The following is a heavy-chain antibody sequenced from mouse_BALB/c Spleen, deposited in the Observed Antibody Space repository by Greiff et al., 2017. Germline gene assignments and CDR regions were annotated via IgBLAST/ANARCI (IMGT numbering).Heavy chain of an antibody. V-gene: IGHV5-4*02. Sequence: EVQVVESGGGLVKPGGSLKLSCAASGFTFSDYYMYWVRQTPEKRLEWVATISDGGSYTYYPDSVKGRFTISRDNAKNNLYLQMSSLKSEDTAMYYCARATYYGNWGAMDYWGQGTSVTVSS. D-gene: IGHD2-10*01. CDR1: GFTFSDYY. J-gene: IGHJ4*01. CDR2: ISDGGSYT. CDR3: ARATYYGNWGAMDY.